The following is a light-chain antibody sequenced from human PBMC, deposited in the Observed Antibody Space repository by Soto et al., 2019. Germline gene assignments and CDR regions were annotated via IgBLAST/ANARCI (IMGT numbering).Light chain of an antibody. CDR3: AAWDDSLDGYV. V-gene: IGLV1-44*01. J-gene: IGLJ1*01. CDR1: RSNIGTNT. Sequence: QSAVTQPPSASATPGERVTISCSGSRSNIGTNTVNWYQQLPGTAPKLLIYRDNQRPSGVPDRFSGSKSGTSASLAVSGLQSEDEADYYCAAWDDSLDGYVFGTGTKLTVL. CDR2: RDN.